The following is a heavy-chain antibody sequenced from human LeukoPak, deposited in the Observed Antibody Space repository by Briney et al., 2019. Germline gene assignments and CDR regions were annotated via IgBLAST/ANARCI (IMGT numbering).Heavy chain of an antibody. D-gene: IGHD2/OR15-2a*01. V-gene: IGHV1-2*02. CDR1: GYSFSDYY. CDR2: INPKSGGT. CDR3: ARPLGSLKEYWWFDP. J-gene: IGHJ5*02. Sequence: ASVKVSCTASGYSFSDYYIHWLRQAPGQGLEWMGWINPKSGGTNYAQNFQGRVTMTRDTSSTTVYMELTRLRSDDTAVYYCARPLGSLKEYWWFDPWGQGTLVTVSS.